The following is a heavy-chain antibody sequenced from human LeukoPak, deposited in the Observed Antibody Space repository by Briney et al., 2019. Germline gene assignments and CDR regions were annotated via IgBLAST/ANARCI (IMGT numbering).Heavy chain of an antibody. J-gene: IGHJ3*02. CDR3: ASGKYYYDDSASVNRASRTAFDI. Sequence: PSGTLSLTCTVSGGSISTYYWSWIRQPPGKGLEWIGYIYYSGSTNYNPSLKSRVTISVDTSKKQLSLKLSSVTAADTAVYYCASGKYYYDDSASVNRASRTAFDIWAQGTMVFVSS. V-gene: IGHV4-59*01. D-gene: IGHD3-22*01. CDR1: GGSISTYY. CDR2: IYYSGST.